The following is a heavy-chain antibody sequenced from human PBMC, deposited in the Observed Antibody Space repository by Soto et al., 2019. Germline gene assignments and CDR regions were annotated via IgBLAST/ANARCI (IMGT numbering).Heavy chain of an antibody. D-gene: IGHD5-12*01. CDR2: ISAYNGNT. CDR3: ARAGGYSGYDYYYYYGMDV. V-gene: IGHV1-18*01. Sequence: ASVKVSCKASGYTFTSYGISWVRQAPGQGLEWMGWISAYNGNTNYAQKLQGRVTMTTDTSTSTAYMELRGLRSDDTAVYYCARAGGYSGYDYYYYYGMDVWGQGTTVTVSS. J-gene: IGHJ6*02. CDR1: GYTFTSYG.